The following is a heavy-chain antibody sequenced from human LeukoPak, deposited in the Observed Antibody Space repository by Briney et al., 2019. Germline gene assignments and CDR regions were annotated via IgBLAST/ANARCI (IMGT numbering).Heavy chain of an antibody. J-gene: IGHJ3*02. V-gene: IGHV1-18*01. CDR1: GYSFTSSV. CDR2: ISAYNGNT. CDR3: VRGASSGWDDAFDI. D-gene: IGHD6-19*01. Sequence: ASVKVSCKASGYSFTSSVINWVRQAPGQGLEWMGWISAYNGNTEYAQNFRGRVTMTTDTSTNTAYMDLRSLRSDDTAVYYCVRGASSGWDDAFDIWGQGTMVTVSS.